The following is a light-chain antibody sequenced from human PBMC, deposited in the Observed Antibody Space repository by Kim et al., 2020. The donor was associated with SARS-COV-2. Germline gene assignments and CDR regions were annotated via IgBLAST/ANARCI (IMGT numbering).Light chain of an antibody. CDR3: QRYGTSLGT. V-gene: IGKV3-20*01. CDR1: QSVSSDY. Sequence: SPGERPTLPCRASQSVSSDYIGWYQQKPGQAPSLLIYRASSRAAGIPDRVSGSGSGTGFTLTISRLEPEDFAMYYCQRYGTSLGTFGQGTKVDIK. CDR2: RAS. J-gene: IGKJ1*01.